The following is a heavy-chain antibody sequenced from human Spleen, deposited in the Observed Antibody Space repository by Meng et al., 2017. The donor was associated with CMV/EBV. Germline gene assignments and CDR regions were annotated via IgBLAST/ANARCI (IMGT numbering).Heavy chain of an antibody. V-gene: IGHV3-23*01. D-gene: IGHD6-13*01. CDR1: GFTFSSYA. CDR3: AKDKTVAAAGTYWFDP. J-gene: IGHJ5*02. Sequence: GGSLRLSCAASGFTFSSYAMSWVRQAPGKGLEWVSAISGSGGSTYYADSVKGRFTISRDNSKNTLYLQMNSLRAEDTAVYYCAKDKTVAAAGTYWFDPWGQGTLVTVSS. CDR2: ISGSGGST.